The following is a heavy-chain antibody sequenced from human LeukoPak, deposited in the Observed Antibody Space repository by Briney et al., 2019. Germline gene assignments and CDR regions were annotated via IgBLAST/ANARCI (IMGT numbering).Heavy chain of an antibody. CDR2: IRYDGSNK. D-gene: IGHD3-9*01. CDR1: GFTFSSYG. J-gene: IGHJ6*03. CDR3: ARESRGYDILTGKYHRGYYSYYMDV. V-gene: IGHV3-30*02. Sequence: SGGSLRLSCAASGFTFSSYGMHWVRQAPGKGLEWVAFIRYDGSNKYYADSVKGRFTISRDNSKNTLYLHVNSLRAEDTAVYYCARESRGYDILTGKYHRGYYSYYMDVWGKGATVTVSS.